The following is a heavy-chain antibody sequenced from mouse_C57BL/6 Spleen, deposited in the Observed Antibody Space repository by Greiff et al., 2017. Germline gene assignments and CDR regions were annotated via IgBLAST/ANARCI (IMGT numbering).Heavy chain of an antibody. CDR2: INPNNGGT. CDR1: GYTFTDYY. D-gene: IGHD1-1*01. V-gene: IGHV1-26*01. Sequence: EVQLQQSGPELVKPGASVKISCKASGYTFTDYYMNWVKQSHGKSLEWIGDINPNNGGTSYNQKFKGKATLTVAKSSSTAYMELRSLTSEDSAVYYCATNYYGSSYWFAYWGQGTLVTVSA. CDR3: ATNYYGSSYWFAY. J-gene: IGHJ3*01.